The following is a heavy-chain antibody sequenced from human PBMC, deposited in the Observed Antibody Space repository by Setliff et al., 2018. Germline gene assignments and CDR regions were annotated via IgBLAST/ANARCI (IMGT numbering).Heavy chain of an antibody. D-gene: IGHD3-10*01. J-gene: IGHJ3*02. CDR2: INHYGST. Sequence: SETLSLTCAVYDGSFSDYYWSWIRQPPGKGLEWIGEINHYGSTKYKSSLKSRVTISVGTPKNQFSLKLHSVTAADTAVYYCARRWNFGPDGSGIHDGFDMWGEGTMVTVSS. CDR3: ARRWNFGPDGSGIHDGFDM. CDR1: DGSFSDYY. V-gene: IGHV4-34*01.